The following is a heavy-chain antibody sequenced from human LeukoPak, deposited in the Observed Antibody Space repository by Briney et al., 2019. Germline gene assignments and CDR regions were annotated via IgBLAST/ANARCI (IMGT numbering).Heavy chain of an antibody. Sequence: GGSLRLSCAASVFTFSSYAMNWVRQAPGKGLEWVSHISGSGGSTYYADSVKGRFTFSRDNSKNTLYLQMNSLRAEDTAVYYCAKRPGRYFALDIWGQGTMVTVSS. D-gene: IGHD1-26*01. V-gene: IGHV3-23*01. J-gene: IGHJ3*02. CDR1: VFTFSSYA. CDR2: ISGSGGST. CDR3: AKRPGRYFALDI.